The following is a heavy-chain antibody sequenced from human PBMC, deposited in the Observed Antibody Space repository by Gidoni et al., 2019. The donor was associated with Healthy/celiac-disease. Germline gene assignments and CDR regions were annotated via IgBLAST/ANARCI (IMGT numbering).Heavy chain of an antibody. Sequence: QLQLQESGPGLVKPSETLSLTCTVSGGSISSSSYYWGWIRQPPGKGLEWIGSIYYSGSTYYNPSLKSRVTISVDTSKNQFSLKLSSVTAADTAVYYCARGAAGTAKKYYFDYWGQGTLVTVSS. CDR3: ARGAAGTAKKYYFDY. D-gene: IGHD6-13*01. V-gene: IGHV4-39*01. CDR1: GGSISSSSYY. J-gene: IGHJ4*02. CDR2: IYYSGST.